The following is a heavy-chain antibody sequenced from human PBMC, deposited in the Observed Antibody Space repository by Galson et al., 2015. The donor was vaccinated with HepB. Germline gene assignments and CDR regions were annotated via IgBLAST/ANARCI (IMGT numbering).Heavy chain of an antibody. CDR1: GFTFSSYG. CDR3: ARDPPRGRGSYYFDY. J-gene: IGHJ4*02. D-gene: IGHD2-15*01. CDR2: IWYDGSNK. V-gene: IGHV3-33*01. Sequence: SLRLSCAASGFTFSSYGMHWVRQAPGKGLEWVAVIWYDGSNKYYADSVKGRFTISRDNSKNMLYLQMNSLRAEDTAVYYCARDPPRGRGSYYFDYWGQGTLVTVSS.